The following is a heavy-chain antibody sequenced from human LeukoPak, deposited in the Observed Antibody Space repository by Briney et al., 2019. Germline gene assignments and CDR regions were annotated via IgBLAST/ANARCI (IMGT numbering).Heavy chain of an antibody. V-gene: IGHV4-61*02. CDR1: GDSISSGSYY. CDR2: IYPSGST. Sequence: PSQTLSLTCSFSGDSISSGSYYWSWVRQPAGKGLEWIGRIYPSGSTNYNPSLESRVTISIDTSKNQFSLNLHSVTAADTAVYYCARDRVVTAIPQSDYWGQGTLVTVSS. CDR3: ARDRVVTAIPQSDY. D-gene: IGHD2-21*02. J-gene: IGHJ4*02.